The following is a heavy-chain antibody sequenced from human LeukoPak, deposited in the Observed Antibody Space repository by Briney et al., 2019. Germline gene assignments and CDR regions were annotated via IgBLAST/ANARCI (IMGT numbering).Heavy chain of an antibody. Sequence: PSETLSLTCAVYSGSFSGYYWSWIRQPPGKGLEWIGEINDSGSVNCNPSLKNRVTLSVDTSKNQFSLRLSSDAAADTAVYYCARRLVDSGASQVSDDWGQGTLVTVSS. CDR3: ARRLVDSGASQVSDD. CDR2: INDSGSV. CDR1: SGSFSGYY. J-gene: IGHJ4*02. V-gene: IGHV4-34*01. D-gene: IGHD2-15*01.